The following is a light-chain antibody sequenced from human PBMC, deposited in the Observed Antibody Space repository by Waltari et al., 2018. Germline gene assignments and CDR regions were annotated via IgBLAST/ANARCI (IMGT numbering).Light chain of an antibody. Sequence: QLVLTQSPSASASLGASVKLTCTLSSGHSSNIIAWLQQQPEKGPRYLMKVNRDGSHRKGDEIPVRFAGSSSGAERYLTLSSLQSEDEADYYWQTGGHGTWVFGGGTKLTVL. CDR3: QTGGHGTWV. J-gene: IGLJ3*02. CDR2: VNRDGSH. CDR1: SGHSSNI. V-gene: IGLV4-69*01.